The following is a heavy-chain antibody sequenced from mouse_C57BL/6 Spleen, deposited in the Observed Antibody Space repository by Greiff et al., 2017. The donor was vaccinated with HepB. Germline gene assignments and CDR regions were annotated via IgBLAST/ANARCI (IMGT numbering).Heavy chain of an antibody. V-gene: IGHV1-82*01. Sequence: QVQLQQSGPELVKPGASVKISCKASGYAFSSSWMNWVKQRPGKGLEWIGRIYPGDGDTNYNGKFKGKATLTADKSSSTAYMQLSSLTSEDSAVYFCADYDGDFDYWGQGTTLTVSS. D-gene: IGHD2-4*01. CDR3: ADYDGDFDY. J-gene: IGHJ2*01. CDR2: IYPGDGDT. CDR1: GYAFSSSW.